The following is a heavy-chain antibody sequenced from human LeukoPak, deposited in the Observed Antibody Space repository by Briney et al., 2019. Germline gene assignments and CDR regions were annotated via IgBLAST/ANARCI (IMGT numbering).Heavy chain of an antibody. CDR2: ISGSGGST. V-gene: IGHV3-23*01. CDR1: GFTFSSYG. J-gene: IGHJ6*03. Sequence: GGSLRLPCAASGFTFSSYGMSWVRQAPGKGLEWVSAISGSGGSTYYADSVKGRFTISRDNSKNTLYLQMNSLRAEDTAVYYCARVISRTSSLYYYYYMDVWGKGTTVTISS. CDR3: ARVISRTSSLYYYYYMDV. D-gene: IGHD3-3*02.